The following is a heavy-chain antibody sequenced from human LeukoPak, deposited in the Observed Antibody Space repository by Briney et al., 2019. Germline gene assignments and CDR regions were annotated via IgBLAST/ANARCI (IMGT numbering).Heavy chain of an antibody. D-gene: IGHD1-26*01. CDR3: ARDDFSGSYCD. Sequence: GGSLRLSCAASGFTFSDYYMSWIRQAPGKGLEWVANIKQDGSEKYYVDSVKGRFTISRDNAKNSLYLQMNSLRAEDTAIYYCARDDFSGSYCDWGQGTLVTVSS. J-gene: IGHJ4*02. V-gene: IGHV3-7*01. CDR2: IKQDGSEK. CDR1: GFTFSDYY.